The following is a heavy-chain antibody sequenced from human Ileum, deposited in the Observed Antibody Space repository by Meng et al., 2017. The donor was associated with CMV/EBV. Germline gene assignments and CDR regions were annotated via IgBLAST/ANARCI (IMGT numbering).Heavy chain of an antibody. V-gene: IGHV3-30*02. CDR1: GFTFSSYC. D-gene: IGHD6-19*01. Sequence: GESLKISCAASGFTFSSYCMHWVRQAPGKGLEWVAFIRYDGSNKYYADSVKGRFTISRDNSKNTLYLQMNSLRAEDTAVYYCAKDQSWDSSGWYGDVKYWGQGTLVTVSS. CDR3: AKDQSWDSSGWYGDVKY. J-gene: IGHJ4*02. CDR2: IRYDGSNK.